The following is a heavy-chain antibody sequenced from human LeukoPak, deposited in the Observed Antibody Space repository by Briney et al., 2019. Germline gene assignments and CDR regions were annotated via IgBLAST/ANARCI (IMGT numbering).Heavy chain of an antibody. CDR2: IWYDGSNK. J-gene: IGHJ4*02. V-gene: IGHV3-33*01. CDR3: AREYRIAAAADY. D-gene: IGHD6-13*01. Sequence: GGSLRLSCAASGFTFSSYGMHWVRQAPGKGLEWVAVIWYDGSNKYYADSVKGRFTISRDNSKNTLYLQMNSLRAEDTAVYYCAREYRIAAAADYWGQGTLVTVSS. CDR1: GFTFSSYG.